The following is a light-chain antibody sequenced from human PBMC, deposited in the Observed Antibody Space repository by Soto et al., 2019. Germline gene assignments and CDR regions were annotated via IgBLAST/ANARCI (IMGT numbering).Light chain of an antibody. CDR1: QGISSY. CDR3: HQYNYWLAWT. Sequence: AIRMTQSPSSLSASTGDRVTITCRASQGISSYLAWYQQKPGKAPKLLIYAASSLQSGVPSRFSGSGSGTDFTLTISGLQSEDFAVYYCHQYNYWLAWTFGQGTKVDIK. V-gene: IGKV1-8*01. J-gene: IGKJ1*01. CDR2: AAS.